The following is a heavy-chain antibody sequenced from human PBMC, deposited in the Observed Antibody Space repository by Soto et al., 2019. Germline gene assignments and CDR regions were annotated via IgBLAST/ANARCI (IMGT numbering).Heavy chain of an antibody. Sequence: SLRLSCTASGFTFDDYAMHWVRQGPGRGLEWVSGITWNSGKMAYADSVKGRFTIARDDDNNSLYLQMNSLRPEDTALYYCVKDSYADFHRVLSTAEYFFDYWGHGTLVTVSS. V-gene: IGHV3-9*01. CDR1: GFTFDDYA. D-gene: IGHD2-15*01. J-gene: IGHJ4*01. CDR3: VKDSYADFHRVLSTAEYFFDY. CDR2: ITWNSGKM.